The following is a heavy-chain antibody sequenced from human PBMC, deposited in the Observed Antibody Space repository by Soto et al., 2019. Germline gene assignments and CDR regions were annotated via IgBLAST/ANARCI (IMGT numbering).Heavy chain of an antibody. CDR2: ISWNSGSI. D-gene: IGHD3-10*01. Sequence: GGSLRLCCAASGFTCDAYAMHWVRQAPGKGLEWVSGISWNSGSIGYAASVKGRFTISRDNAKNSLYLQMNSLSAEDTALYYCANELLSRGFRFDPGGQGTLVTVSS. J-gene: IGHJ5*02. CDR1: GFTCDAYA. CDR3: ANELLSRGFRFDP. V-gene: IGHV3-9*01.